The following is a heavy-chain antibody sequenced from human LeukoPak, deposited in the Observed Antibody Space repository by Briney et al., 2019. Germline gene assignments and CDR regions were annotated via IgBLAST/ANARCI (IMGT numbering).Heavy chain of an antibody. CDR2: LSGSGGSK. CDR1: GFTFSSYA. CDR3: AKLIPSSGWPIDY. V-gene: IGHV3-23*01. D-gene: IGHD6-19*01. J-gene: IGHJ4*02. Sequence: PGGSLRLSCAASGFTFSSYAMSWVRQAPGKGPEWVSSLSGSGGSKYYADYVKGRFTISRDNSKNTVYLQMHSLRAEDTAVYYCAKLIPSSGWPIDYWGQGTLVTVSS.